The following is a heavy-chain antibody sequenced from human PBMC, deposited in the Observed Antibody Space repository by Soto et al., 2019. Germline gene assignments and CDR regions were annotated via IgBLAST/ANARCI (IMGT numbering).Heavy chain of an antibody. CDR2: LNPGNGNT. Sequence: QVQLVQSGAEVKEPGASVKVSCRASGYTFTNYAIHWVRQAPGQRLEWMGWLNPGNGNTKYPQKFQGRVTLTRETSRSTAYRFLGSLKTEGTAVYYRARGQGITKCGGCCYSDWEFDPRGRGTLVTVSS. CDR1: GYTFTNYA. D-gene: IGHD2-21*01. CDR3: ARGQGITKCGGCCYSDWEFDP. V-gene: IGHV1-3*01. J-gene: IGHJ2*01.